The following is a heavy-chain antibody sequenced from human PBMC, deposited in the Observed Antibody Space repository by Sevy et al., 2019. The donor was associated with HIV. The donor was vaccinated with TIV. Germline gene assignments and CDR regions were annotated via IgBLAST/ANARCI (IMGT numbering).Heavy chain of an antibody. CDR3: ARGSSGWTDY. CDR1: GGSISSSSYY. CDR2: IYYSGST. V-gene: IGHV4-39*01. D-gene: IGHD6-19*01. Sequence: SETLSLTCTVSGGSISSSSYYWGWIRQPPGKGLEWIGSIYYSGSTYYNPSLKSRVTISVDTSKNQFSLKLSSVTAADTAVYYCARGSSGWTDYWGQGTQVTVSS. J-gene: IGHJ4*02.